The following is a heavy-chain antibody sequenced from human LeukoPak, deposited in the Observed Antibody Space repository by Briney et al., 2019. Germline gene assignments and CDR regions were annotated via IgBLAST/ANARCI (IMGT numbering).Heavy chain of an antibody. CDR1: GGSIISSSYY. CDR2: IYYSGST. V-gene: IGHV4-39*01. Sequence: SGTLSLTCTVSGGSIISSSYYWGWIRQPPGKGLEWIGSIYYSGSTYYNPSLKSRVTISVDTSKNQFSLKLSSVTAADTAVYYCARRDSSGVVPRWDYWGQGALVTVSS. J-gene: IGHJ4*02. CDR3: ARRDSSGVVPRWDY. D-gene: IGHD6-25*01.